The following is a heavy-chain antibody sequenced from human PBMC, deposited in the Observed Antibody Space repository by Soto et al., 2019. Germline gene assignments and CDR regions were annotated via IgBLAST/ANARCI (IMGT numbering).Heavy chain of an antibody. CDR3: ARGSGWWLIYHEDGIDY. CDR1: GFPFSTYA. CDR2: IVSSGAGT. D-gene: IGHD3-3*01. J-gene: IGHJ6*02. Sequence: GGSLRLSCAASGFPFSTYAMSCVRQAPGKGLEWVSTIVSSGAGTYYPDSMKGRFTISRDNSKNTLYLQMNSLRAEDTAVYYCARGSGWWLIYHEDGIDYSSQRSTV. V-gene: IGHV3-23*01.